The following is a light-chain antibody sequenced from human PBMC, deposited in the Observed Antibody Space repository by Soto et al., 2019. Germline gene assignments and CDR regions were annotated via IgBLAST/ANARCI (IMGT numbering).Light chain of an antibody. Sequence: QPVLTQPPSVSGAPGQRVTISCTESSSNIGAGYDVHWYQQLPGTAPKLLIYGNSNRPSGVPDRFSGSKSGTSASLAITGLQAEDGADYYCQSYDSSLSGGVFGGGTKLTVL. CDR1: SSNIGAGYD. CDR3: QSYDSSLSGGV. V-gene: IGLV1-40*01. CDR2: GNS. J-gene: IGLJ3*02.